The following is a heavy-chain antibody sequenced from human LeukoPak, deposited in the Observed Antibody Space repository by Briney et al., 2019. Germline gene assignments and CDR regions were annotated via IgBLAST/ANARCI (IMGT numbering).Heavy chain of an antibody. J-gene: IGHJ1*01. V-gene: IGHV3-9*01. CDR3: AKVSYYYDSSGYRAEYFQH. CDR2: ISWNSGSI. CDR1: GFTFDDYA. D-gene: IGHD3-22*01. Sequence: SLRLSCAASGFTFDDYAMHWVRRAPGKGLEWVSGISWNSGSIGYADSVKGRFTISRDNAKNSLYLQMNSLRAEDTALYYCAKVSYYYDSSGYRAEYFQHWGQGTLVTVSS.